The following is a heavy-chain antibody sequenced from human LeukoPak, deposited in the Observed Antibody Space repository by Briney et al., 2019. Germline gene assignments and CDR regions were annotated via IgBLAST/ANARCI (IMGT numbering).Heavy chain of an antibody. D-gene: IGHD3-10*01. Sequence: PGGSLRLSCAASGFTFSDYYMSWIRQAPGKGLEWVSYISSSGSTIYYADSVKGRFTISRDNSKNTLFLQMNSLRAEDTAVYYCAKDRGGFYIDYWGQGTLVTVSS. CDR1: GFTFSDYY. V-gene: IGHV3-11*04. CDR3: AKDRGGFYIDY. CDR2: ISSSGSTI. J-gene: IGHJ4*02.